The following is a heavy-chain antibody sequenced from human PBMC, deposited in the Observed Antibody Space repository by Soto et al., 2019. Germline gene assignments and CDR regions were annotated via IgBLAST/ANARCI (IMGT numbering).Heavy chain of an antibody. J-gene: IGHJ6*02. Sequence: TLSLTCNVSGCSISSGGYYWSWIRQHPGKGLEWIGYIYYSGSTYYNPSLKSRVTISVDTSKNQFSLKLSSVTAADTAVYYCAREPSTVTNGDYYYGMDVWGQGTTVTVSS. CDR1: GCSISSGGYY. CDR2: IYYSGST. V-gene: IGHV4-31*03. CDR3: AREPSTVTNGDYYYGMDV. D-gene: IGHD4-17*01.